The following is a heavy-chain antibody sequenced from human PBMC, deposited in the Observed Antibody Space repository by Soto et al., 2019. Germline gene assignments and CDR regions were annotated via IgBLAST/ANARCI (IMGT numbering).Heavy chain of an antibody. CDR3: VRGGGGGLFDP. CDR2: ITSDGDST. V-gene: IGHV3-64D*06. CDR1: GFTFSNYA. J-gene: IGHJ5*02. Sequence: EVQLVESGGALVQPGGSLRLSCSVSGFTFSNYAMHWVRQAPGKGLEYVSGITSDGDSTWHADSVKDRFTISRDNSKNTLFLQMSSLRGEDTAIYYCVRGGGGGLFDPWGQGTMVTVSS. D-gene: IGHD2-15*01.